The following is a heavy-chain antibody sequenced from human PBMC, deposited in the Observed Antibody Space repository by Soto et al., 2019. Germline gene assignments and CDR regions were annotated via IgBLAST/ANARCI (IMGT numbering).Heavy chain of an antibody. CDR2: INPNSGGT. CDR3: ARERGGIDY. Sequence: ASVKVSCKASGYTFTGYYMHWVRQAPGQGLEWMGWINPNSGGTNYAQKFQGRVTMTRNTSISTAYMELSSLRSEDTAVYYCARERGGIDYWGQGTLVTVSS. V-gene: IGHV1-2*02. J-gene: IGHJ4*02. CDR1: GYTFTGYY. D-gene: IGHD3-10*01.